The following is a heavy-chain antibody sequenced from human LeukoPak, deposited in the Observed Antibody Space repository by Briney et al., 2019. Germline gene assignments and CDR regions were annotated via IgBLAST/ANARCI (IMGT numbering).Heavy chain of an antibody. CDR2: FDPEDGET. D-gene: IGHD5-12*01. CDR3: ATVRQGSGYDALPFDP. CDR1: GYTLTELS. Sequence: ASVKVSCKVSGYTLTELSMHWVRQAPGKGLEWMGGFDPEDGETIYAQKFQGRVTMTEDTSTDTAYMELSSLRSEDTAVYYCATVRQGSGYDALPFDPWGQGTLVTVSS. J-gene: IGHJ5*02. V-gene: IGHV1-24*01.